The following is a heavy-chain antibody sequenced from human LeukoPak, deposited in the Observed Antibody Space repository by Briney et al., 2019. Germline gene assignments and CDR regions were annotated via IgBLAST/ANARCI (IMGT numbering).Heavy chain of an antibody. CDR1: GDSISSYY. D-gene: IGHD2-2*01. V-gene: IGHV4-38-2*02. Sequence: PSETLSLTCTVSGDSISSYYWSWIRQPPGKGLEWIGSIYHSGSTYYNPSPKSRVTISVDTSKNQFSLKLSSVTAADTAVYYCAGEGYCSSTSCYYYFDYWGQGTLVTVSS. CDR2: IYHSGST. J-gene: IGHJ4*02. CDR3: AGEGYCSSTSCYYYFDY.